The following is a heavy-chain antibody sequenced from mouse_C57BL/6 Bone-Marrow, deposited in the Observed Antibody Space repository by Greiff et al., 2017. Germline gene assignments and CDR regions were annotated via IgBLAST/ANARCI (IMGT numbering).Heavy chain of an antibody. CDR3: ARGAY. Sequence: QVQLQQSGAELVQPGASVKISCKASGYAFSSYWMNWVKQWPGKSLEWIGQIYPGDGDTTYTGKFKGKATLTADKSSSPAYMQLSSLTSDDSAGYCCARGAYWGQGTLGTGSA. CDR1: GYAFSSYW. V-gene: IGHV1-80*01. J-gene: IGHJ3*01. CDR2: IYPGDGDT.